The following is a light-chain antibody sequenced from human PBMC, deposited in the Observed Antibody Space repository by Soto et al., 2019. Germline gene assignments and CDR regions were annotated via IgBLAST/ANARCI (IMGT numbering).Light chain of an antibody. Sequence: ENVVTQSPGTLSLSPGERATLSCRASRSVSNNYLAWYQQKPGQAPRLLIYGASNRATGIPDRFSGSGSGTDFTLTISRLEPDDFAVYYCQQRINWVTFGQVARLEIK. V-gene: IGKV3D-20*02. CDR2: GAS. CDR3: QQRINWVT. CDR1: RSVSNNY. J-gene: IGKJ5*01.